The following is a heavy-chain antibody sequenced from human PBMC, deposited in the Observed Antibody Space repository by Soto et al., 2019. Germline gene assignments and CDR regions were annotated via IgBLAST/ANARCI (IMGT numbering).Heavy chain of an antibody. Sequence: GSLRLSCAASGFGFSSYAMDWVRQAPGKGLEWVAVIAYDGSDKYYADSVKGRFTISRDNSKNTLYLQMNSLRAEDTAVYYCAKDPKSYYGSGTYVWRWFDPRGQRTLVTVSS. CDR3: AKDPKSYYGSGTYVWRWFDP. CDR2: IAYDGSDK. D-gene: IGHD3-10*01. CDR1: GFGFSSYA. J-gene: IGHJ5*02. V-gene: IGHV3-30-3*01.